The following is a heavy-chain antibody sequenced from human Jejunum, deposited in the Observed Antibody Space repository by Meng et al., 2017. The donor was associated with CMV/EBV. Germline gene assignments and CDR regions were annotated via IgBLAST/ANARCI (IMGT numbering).Heavy chain of an antibody. Sequence: QLTLKDSGPKLVKPTQTLTLTCSCSGFSHSTSGEGVGWIRQPPGKALEWLALIYRGDDKRYSPSLNSRLTIAKDTSKNEVVLTLTNMGPIDTGTYYCAHFVGGYYPSRPDYWGQGTLVTVSS. CDR3: AHFVGGYYPSRPDY. J-gene: IGHJ4*02. V-gene: IGHV2-5*02. CDR1: GFSHSTSGEG. CDR2: IYRGDDK. D-gene: IGHD1-26*01.